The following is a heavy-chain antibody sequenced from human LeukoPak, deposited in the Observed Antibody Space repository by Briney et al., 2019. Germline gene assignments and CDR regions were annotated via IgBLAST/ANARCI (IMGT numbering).Heavy chain of an antibody. CDR3: ARDSGNYGVEGYYDFWSGDGGGKNDY. CDR2: ISSSSSYI. J-gene: IGHJ4*02. D-gene: IGHD3-3*01. CDR1: GFTFSSYS. V-gene: IGHV3-21*01. Sequence: GGSLRLSCAASGFTFSSYSMNWVRQAPGKGLEWVSSISSSSSYIYYADSVKGRFTISRDNAKNSLYLQMNSLRAEDTAVYYCARDSGNYGVEGYYDFWSGDGGGKNDYWGQRTLVTVSS.